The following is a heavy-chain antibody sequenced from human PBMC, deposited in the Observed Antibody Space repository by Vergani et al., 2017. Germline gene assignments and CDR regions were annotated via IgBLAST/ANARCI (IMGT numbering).Heavy chain of an antibody. CDR3: AREGYGSYYYYYYYMDV. J-gene: IGHJ6*03. CDR1: GFTFSSYG. D-gene: IGHD3-10*01. V-gene: IGHV3-33*01. Sequence: QVQLVESGGGVVQPGRSLRLSCAASGFTFSSYGMHWVRQAPGKGLEWVAVIWYDGSNKYYADSVKGRFTISRDNSKNTLYLQMNSLGAEDTAVYYCAREGYGSYYYYYYYMDVWGKGTTVTVSS. CDR2: IWYDGSNK.